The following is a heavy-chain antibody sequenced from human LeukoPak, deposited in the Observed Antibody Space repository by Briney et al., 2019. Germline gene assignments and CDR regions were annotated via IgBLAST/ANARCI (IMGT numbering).Heavy chain of an antibody. CDR2: IHHSGTT. J-gene: IGHJ6*03. Sequence: SETLSLTCAVSGYSISSGYSWGWIRQPPGKGLGWIGHIHHSGTTYYSPSLKSRVTISVDTSKNHFSLNPTSVTAAHTAIYYCARDQSYFTPWYEPSDYMDVWGKGTTVTVSS. CDR3: ARDQSYFTPWYEPSDYMDV. CDR1: GYSISSGYS. D-gene: IGHD6-13*01. V-gene: IGHV4-38-2*02.